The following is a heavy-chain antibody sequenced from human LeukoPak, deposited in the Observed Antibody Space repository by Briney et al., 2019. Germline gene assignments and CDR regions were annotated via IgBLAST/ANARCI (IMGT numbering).Heavy chain of an antibody. J-gene: IGHJ3*02. CDR2: IKQDGSEK. V-gene: IGHV3-7*01. Sequence: GGSLRLSCAASGFIFTDYWMSWVRQAPGKGLEGVANIKQDGSEKYYVDSVKGRFTISRDNAKNSLYLQMNSLRAEDAAVYYCANGPTALWFGHPHDAFDIWGQGTMVTVSS. CDR3: ANGPTALWFGHPHDAFDI. CDR1: GFIFTDYW. D-gene: IGHD3-10*01.